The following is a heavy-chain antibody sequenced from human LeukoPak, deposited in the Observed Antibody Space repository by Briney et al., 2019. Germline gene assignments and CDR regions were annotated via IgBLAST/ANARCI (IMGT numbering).Heavy chain of an antibody. D-gene: IGHD2-8*01. CDR3: ARGILVTVYATFDY. Sequence: SETLSLTCTVSGGSISSGDYSWSWIRQSPGKGLEWIGEVIHSGRTNYNPSLESRVTISVDTSKNHFSLKLISVTAADTAVYYCARGILVTVYATFDYWGQGAPVTVSS. J-gene: IGHJ4*02. CDR2: VIHSGRT. CDR1: GGSISSGDYS. V-gene: IGHV4-61*03.